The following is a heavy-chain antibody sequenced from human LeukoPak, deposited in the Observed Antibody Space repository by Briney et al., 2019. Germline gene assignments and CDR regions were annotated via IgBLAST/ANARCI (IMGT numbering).Heavy chain of an antibody. J-gene: IGHJ3*02. V-gene: IGHV3-7*01. Sequence: GGSLRLSCAASGFTFSSYWMSWVRQAPGKGMEWVANIKQDGSEKYYVDSVKGRFTISRDNAKNSLYLQMNSLRAADTAVYYCARELGITMIVVVTTGDAFDIWGQGTMVTVSS. CDR3: ARELGITMIVVVTTGDAFDI. D-gene: IGHD3-22*01. CDR2: IKQDGSEK. CDR1: GFTFSSYW.